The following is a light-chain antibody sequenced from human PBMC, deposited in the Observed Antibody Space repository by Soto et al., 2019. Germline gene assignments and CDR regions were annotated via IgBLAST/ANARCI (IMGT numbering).Light chain of an antibody. V-gene: IGKV3-15*01. CDR1: QSVSNN. CDR3: HHYNNWPYA. J-gene: IGKJ2*01. Sequence: EGVMTQSPATLSMSPGESATLSCRASQSVSNNLAWYQQKPGQAPRLLIYGASTRATGIPARFSGSASGTEFTLTISSLQSEDFAVYYCHHYNNWPYAFGQGTKLEIK. CDR2: GAS.